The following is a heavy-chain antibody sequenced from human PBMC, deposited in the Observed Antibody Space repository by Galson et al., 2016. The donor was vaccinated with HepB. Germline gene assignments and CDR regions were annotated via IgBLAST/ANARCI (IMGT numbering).Heavy chain of an antibody. Sequence: SLRLSCAASGFTLRGYVMHWVRQAPGKGLDWVALISHDGSREDYADSVKGRFTISRDNSKNTLYLQMDSLRIEDTAVYFCARERRGYYAEYWGHGTTVTVSS. CDR1: GFTLRGYV. J-gene: IGHJ6*02. D-gene: IGHD1-26*01. CDR2: ISHDGSRE. CDR3: ARERRGYYAEY. V-gene: IGHV3-30*04.